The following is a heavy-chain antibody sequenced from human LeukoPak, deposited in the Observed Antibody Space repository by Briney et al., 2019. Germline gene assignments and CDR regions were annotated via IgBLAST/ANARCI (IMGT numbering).Heavy chain of an antibody. CDR2: FYTSGST. D-gene: IGHD4-11*01. V-gene: IGHV4-4*07. Sequence: PSETLSLTCTVSGVSITSYYWSWIRRPAGKGLEWIGRFYTSGSTNYNPSLKSRVTMSVDTSKNQFPLKLSSVTAADTAVYYCARGYSNLDYWGQGTLVTVSS. J-gene: IGHJ4*02. CDR3: ARGYSNLDY. CDR1: GVSITSYY.